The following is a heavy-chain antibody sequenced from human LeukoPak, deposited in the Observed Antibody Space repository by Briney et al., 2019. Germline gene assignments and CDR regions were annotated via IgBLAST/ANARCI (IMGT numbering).Heavy chain of an antibody. CDR1: GYTFTSYY. CDR2: INPNSGGT. Sequence: ASVKVSCKASGYTFTSYYMHWVRQAPGQGLEWMGWINPNSGGTNYAQKFQGRVTMTRDTSISTAYMELSRLRSDDTAVYYCVRWLLPRRYFDYWGQGTLVTVSS. V-gene: IGHV1-2*02. J-gene: IGHJ4*02. D-gene: IGHD3-22*01. CDR3: VRWLLPRRYFDY.